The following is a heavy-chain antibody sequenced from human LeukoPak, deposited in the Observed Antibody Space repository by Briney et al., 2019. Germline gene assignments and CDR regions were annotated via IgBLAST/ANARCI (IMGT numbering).Heavy chain of an antibody. CDR1: GYSFSNYW. CDR3: ARRSYCGGDCYSDY. Sequence: GESLKISCKGSGYSFSNYWIGWVRQMAGKGLEWMGIIYPGDSDTRYSPSFQGQVTISAAKSISTAYLQWSSLKASDTAMYYCARRSYCGGDCYSDYWGQGTLVTVSS. J-gene: IGHJ4*02. D-gene: IGHD2-21*02. CDR2: IYPGDSDT. V-gene: IGHV5-51*01.